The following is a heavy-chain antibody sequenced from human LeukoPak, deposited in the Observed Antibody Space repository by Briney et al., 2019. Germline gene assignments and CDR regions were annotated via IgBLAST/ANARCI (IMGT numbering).Heavy chain of an antibody. Sequence: GGSLRLPCAASGFTFSSYAMSWVRQAPGKGLEWVSSISGSTTYIYYADSLKGRFTISRDNAKNSLYLQMNSLRAEDTGLYYCVRYRDYSYGLDVWGQGTTVTVSS. CDR3: VRYRDYSYGLDV. V-gene: IGHV3-21*06. D-gene: IGHD1-26*01. J-gene: IGHJ6*02. CDR1: GFTFSSYA. CDR2: ISGSTTYI.